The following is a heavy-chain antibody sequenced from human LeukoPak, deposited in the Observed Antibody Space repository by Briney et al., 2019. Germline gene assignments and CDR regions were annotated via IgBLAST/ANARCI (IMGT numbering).Heavy chain of an antibody. Sequence: SGGSLRLSCAASGFTFSSYGMHWVRQAPGKGLEWVAFIRYDGSNKYYADSVKGRFTISRDNSKNTLYLQMNSLRAEDTAVYYCASSGPYGGKKAAEYFQYWGQGTLVTVSS. CDR3: ASSGPYGGKKAAEYFQY. D-gene: IGHD4-23*01. CDR2: IRYDGSNK. J-gene: IGHJ1*01. CDR1: GFTFSSYG. V-gene: IGHV3-30*02.